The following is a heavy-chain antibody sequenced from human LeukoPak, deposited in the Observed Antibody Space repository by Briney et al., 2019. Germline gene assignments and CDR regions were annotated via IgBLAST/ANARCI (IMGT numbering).Heavy chain of an antibody. D-gene: IGHD3-22*01. Sequence: PSETLSLTCAVYGGSFSGYYWSWIRQPPGKGLEWIGEINHGGSTNYNPSLKSRVTISVDTSKNQFSLKLSSVTAADTAVYYCARGLRDYYDSSGYYINPYYFDYWGQGTLVTVSS. CDR3: ARGLRDYYDSSGYYINPYYFDY. CDR2: INHGGST. V-gene: IGHV4-34*01. CDR1: GGSFSGYY. J-gene: IGHJ4*02.